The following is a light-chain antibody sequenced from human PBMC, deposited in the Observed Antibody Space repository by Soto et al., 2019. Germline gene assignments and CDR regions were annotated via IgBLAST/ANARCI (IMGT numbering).Light chain of an antibody. CDR1: QSVSSY. CDR2: DAS. Sequence: EIVLTQSPATLSLSPGERTTLXCRASQSVSSYLAWYQQKPGQAPRLLIYDASNRATGIPARFSGSGSGTDFTLTISSLEPEDFAVYYCQQRSNWQGATFGGGTKVDIK. V-gene: IGKV3-11*01. CDR3: QQRSNWQGAT. J-gene: IGKJ4*01.